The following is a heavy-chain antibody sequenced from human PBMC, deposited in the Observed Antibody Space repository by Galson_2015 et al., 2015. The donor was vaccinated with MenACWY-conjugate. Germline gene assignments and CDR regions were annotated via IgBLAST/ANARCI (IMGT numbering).Heavy chain of an antibody. CDR1: GFTFSTYW. CDR2: IDPDGSTT. Sequence: SLRLSCAPSGFTFSTYWMHWVRQAPGKGLEWVSRIDPDGSTTDYAESVKGRFTISRDNAKNTLFLQIHSLRVEDTAVYYCATAGSYRFDYWGQGALVTVSP. J-gene: IGHJ4*02. CDR3: ATAGSYRFDY. D-gene: IGHD1-26*01. V-gene: IGHV3-74*01.